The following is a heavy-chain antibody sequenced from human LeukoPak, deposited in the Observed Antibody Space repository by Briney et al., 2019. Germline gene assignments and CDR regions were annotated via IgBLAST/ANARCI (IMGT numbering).Heavy chain of an antibody. V-gene: IGHV3-66*01. D-gene: IGHD5-18*01. Sequence: GGSLRLPCAASGFTFSSYSMNWVRQAPGKGLEWVSVIYSGGTTYYADSVKGRFTISRDNSKNTLYLQMNSLRAEDTALYYCARSPDHSYGPDNYYYYYMDVWGKGTTVTVSS. CDR3: ARSPDHSYGPDNYYYYYMDV. J-gene: IGHJ6*03. CDR1: GFTFSSYS. CDR2: IYSGGTT.